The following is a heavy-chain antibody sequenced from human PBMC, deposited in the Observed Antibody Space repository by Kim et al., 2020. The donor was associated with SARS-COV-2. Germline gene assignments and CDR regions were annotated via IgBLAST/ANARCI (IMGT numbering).Heavy chain of an antibody. D-gene: IGHD3-22*01. CDR1: GFTFDDYA. CDR3: AKGKYYYVSSGFDY. CDR2: ISWNSGSI. Sequence: GGSLRLSCAASGFTFDDYAMHWVRQAPGKGLEWVSGISWNSGSIGYADSVKGRFTISRDNAKNSLYLQMNSLRAEDTALYYCAKGKYYYVSSGFDYWGQGTLVTVSS. V-gene: IGHV3-9*01. J-gene: IGHJ4*02.